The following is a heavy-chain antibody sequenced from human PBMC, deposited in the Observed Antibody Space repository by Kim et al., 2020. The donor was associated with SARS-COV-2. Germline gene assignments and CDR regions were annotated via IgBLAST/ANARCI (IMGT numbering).Heavy chain of an antibody. D-gene: IGHD5-18*01. Sequence: GGSLRLSCAASGFTFSSYWMSWVRQAPGKGLEWVANIKQDGSEQSYVDSVKGRFTISGDNAKNSLYLQMNSLGAEDTVVYYCASDCMSTAMVTFPYYYGMYVWVQGTTVTVSS. CDR2: IKQDGSEQ. CDR3: ASDCMSTAMVTFPYYYGMYV. J-gene: IGHJ6*02. CDR1: GFTFSSYW. V-gene: IGHV3-7*03.